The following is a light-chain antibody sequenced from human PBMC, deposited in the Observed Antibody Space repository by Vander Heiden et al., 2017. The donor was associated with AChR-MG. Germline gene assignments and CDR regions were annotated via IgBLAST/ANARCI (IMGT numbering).Light chain of an antibody. CDR1: SSNIGSNS. J-gene: IGLJ3*02. CDR3: ATWDDSLNGPV. Sequence: QSVLTQPPSASGTPGQGVTISCSGSSSNIGSNSVNWYQHPPGTSPRLLMSGNNQRPSGVPDRFSGSKSGTSASLAISGLQSEDEADYYCATWDDSLNGPVFGGGTKLTVL. CDR2: GNN. V-gene: IGLV1-44*01.